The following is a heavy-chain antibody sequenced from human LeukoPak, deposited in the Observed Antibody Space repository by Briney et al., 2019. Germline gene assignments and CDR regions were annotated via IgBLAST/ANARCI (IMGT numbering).Heavy chain of an antibody. J-gene: IGHJ3*01. V-gene: IGHV4-4*02. CDR3: GRHANGDSSAAFDL. D-gene: IGHD2-8*01. CDR1: GDSISVKYW. CDR2: VYRSGGT. Sequence: PSGTLSHTCAVSGDSISVKYWRRWVRQFPDKGLEWIGEVYRSGGTSYNPSLKSRVTVSIDYSKNQFSLNLRSVTAADTAVYYCGRHANGDSSAAFDLWGQGTMVFVSS.